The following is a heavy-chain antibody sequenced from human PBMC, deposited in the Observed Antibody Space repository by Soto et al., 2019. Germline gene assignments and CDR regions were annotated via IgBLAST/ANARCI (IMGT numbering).Heavy chain of an antibody. D-gene: IGHD3-3*01. Sequence: PGESLKISCKGSGYSFTSYWISWVRQMPGKGLEWMGRIDPSDSYTNYSPSFQGHVTISADKSISTAYLQWSSLKASDTAMYYCARPSHTYYDFWSGYYNDYYYGMDVWGQGTTVTSP. CDR1: GYSFTSYW. CDR2: IDPSDSYT. J-gene: IGHJ6*02. CDR3: ARPSHTYYDFWSGYYNDYYYGMDV. V-gene: IGHV5-10-1*01.